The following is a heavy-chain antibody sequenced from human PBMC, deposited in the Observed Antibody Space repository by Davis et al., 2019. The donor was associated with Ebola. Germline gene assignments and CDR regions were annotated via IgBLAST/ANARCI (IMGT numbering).Heavy chain of an antibody. D-gene: IGHD2-2*01. CDR3: ARGPRIVVEPAAVFDY. CDR2: IYYSGTT. J-gene: IGHJ4*02. V-gene: IGHV4-30-4*07. CDR1: GGSISSGGYS. Sequence: LRLSCAVSGGSISSGGYSWSWIRQPPGKGLEWIGYIYYSGTTYYNPSLKSRVTISVDTSKNQFSLKLSSVTAADTAVYYCARGPRIVVEPAAVFDYWGQGTLVTVSS.